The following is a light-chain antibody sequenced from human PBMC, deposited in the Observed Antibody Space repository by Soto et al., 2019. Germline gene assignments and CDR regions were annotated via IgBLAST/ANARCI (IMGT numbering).Light chain of an antibody. CDR3: QRSYSAPRT. CDR1: QNIRSY. CDR2: SAS. Sequence: DIQMTQSPSSLPASVGDRVTITCRASQNIRSYLNWYQHKPGQAPKLLIYSASTLQSGVPARFSGSGSGTDFTLTISSLQPEDFATYYCQRSYSAPRTFGPGTKLDIK. J-gene: IGKJ3*01. V-gene: IGKV1-39*01.